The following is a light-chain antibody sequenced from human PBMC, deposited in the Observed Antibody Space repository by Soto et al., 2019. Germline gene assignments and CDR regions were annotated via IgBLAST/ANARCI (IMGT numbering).Light chain of an antibody. CDR2: GAS. CDR1: QSVSSNY. J-gene: IGKJ5*01. CDR3: QQRSNWPPVT. Sequence: VLTQSPGTLSVSPGERATLSCRASQSVSSNYLAWYQQKPGQAPRLLIYGASNRATGIPDRFSGSGSGTDFTLTISSLEPEDFAVYYCQQRSNWPPVTFGQGTRLEI. V-gene: IGKV3D-20*02.